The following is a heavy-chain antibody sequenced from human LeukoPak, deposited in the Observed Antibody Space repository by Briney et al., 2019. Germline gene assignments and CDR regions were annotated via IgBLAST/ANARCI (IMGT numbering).Heavy chain of an antibody. CDR3: ARPRAAVGATIDY. Sequence: GQSLKISCTGSGYSFTSYWIRWVRQMPGKGMEWMGIIYPGDSDTRYSPSFQGQVTISADKSISTAYLQWNSLKASDTAIYYCARPRAAVGATIDYWGQGTLVTVSS. J-gene: IGHJ4*01. V-gene: IGHV5-51*01. CDR1: GYSFTSYW. D-gene: IGHD1-26*01. CDR2: IYPGDSDT.